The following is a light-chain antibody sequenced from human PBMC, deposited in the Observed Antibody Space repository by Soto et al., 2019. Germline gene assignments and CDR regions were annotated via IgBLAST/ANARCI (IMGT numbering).Light chain of an antibody. J-gene: IGKJ4*01. V-gene: IGKV1-17*03. CDR2: AAS. CDR1: QGISNY. CDR3: RQHNSYSLT. Sequence: DIQMTQSPSAMAASVGDRVTITCRASQGISNYLAWFQQKPGEVPKRLIYAASTLQGGVPSRFRGSGSGTEFTLTINSLQPEDLATYYCRQHNSYSLTFGGGTKLEIE.